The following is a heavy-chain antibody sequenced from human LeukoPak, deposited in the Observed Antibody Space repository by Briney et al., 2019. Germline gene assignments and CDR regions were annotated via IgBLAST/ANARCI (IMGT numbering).Heavy chain of an antibody. J-gene: IGHJ4*02. CDR2: ISSSGGNA. Sequence: GGSLRLSCAASGFTFSSYAMTWVRQAPGKGLEWVSAISSSGGNAYYADSAKGRFTISRDNSKNTLYLQMNSLRAEDTALYYCADYGSGSYCFDYWGQGTLVTVSS. CDR3: ADYGSGSYCFDY. V-gene: IGHV3-23*01. D-gene: IGHD3-10*01. CDR1: GFTFSSYA.